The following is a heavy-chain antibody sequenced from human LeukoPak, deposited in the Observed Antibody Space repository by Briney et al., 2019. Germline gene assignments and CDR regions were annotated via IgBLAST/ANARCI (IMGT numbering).Heavy chain of an antibody. V-gene: IGHV4-30-4*08. Sequence: LRLSCAASGFTFSSYSMNWVRQAPGKGLEWIGYIYYSGSTYYNPPLKGRVTISVDTSKNQFSLKLSSVTAADTAVYYCAREGTSYGDYRSWGQGTLVTVSS. J-gene: IGHJ4*02. CDR3: AREGTSYGDYRS. D-gene: IGHD4-17*01. CDR2: IYYSGST. CDR1: GFTFSSYS.